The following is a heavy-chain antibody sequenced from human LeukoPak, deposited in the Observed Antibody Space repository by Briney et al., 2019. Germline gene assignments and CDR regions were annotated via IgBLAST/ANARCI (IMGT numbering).Heavy chain of an antibody. D-gene: IGHD6-13*01. CDR1: GFTFDDYA. V-gene: IGHV3-9*01. Sequence: PGGSLRLSCAASGFTFDDYAMHWVRQAPGKGLEWVSGISWNSGSIGYADSVKGRFTISRDNAKNSLYLQMNSLRAEDTAVYYCARSPYSSSWYYAFDIWGQGTMVTVSS. CDR2: ISWNSGSI. CDR3: ARSPYSSSWYYAFDI. J-gene: IGHJ3*02.